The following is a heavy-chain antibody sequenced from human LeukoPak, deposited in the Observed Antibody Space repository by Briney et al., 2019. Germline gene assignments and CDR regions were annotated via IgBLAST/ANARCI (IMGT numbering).Heavy chain of an antibody. CDR2: ISYDGSNK. CDR3: ARDFRGGAAAGRLDY. Sequence: PGGSLRLSCAASGFTFSSYAMHWVRQAPGKGLEWVAVISYDGSNKYYADSVKGRFTISRDNSKNTLYLQMNSLRAEDTAVYYCARDFRGGAAAGRLDYWGQGTLVTVSS. D-gene: IGHD6-13*01. CDR1: GFTFSSYA. J-gene: IGHJ4*02. V-gene: IGHV3-30*04.